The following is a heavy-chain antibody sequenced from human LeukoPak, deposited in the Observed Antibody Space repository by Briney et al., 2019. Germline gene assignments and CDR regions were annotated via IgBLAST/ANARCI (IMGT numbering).Heavy chain of an antibody. CDR1: GGSISSYY. Sequence: SETLSLTCTVSGGSISSYYWSWIRQPPGKGLEWIGYIYYSGSTNYNPSLKSRVTISVDTSKNQFSLKLSSVTAADTAVYYCARDQDGPGSLFDYWGQGTLVTVSS. J-gene: IGHJ4*02. CDR3: ARDQDGPGSLFDY. CDR2: IYYSGST. D-gene: IGHD3-10*01. V-gene: IGHV4-59*01.